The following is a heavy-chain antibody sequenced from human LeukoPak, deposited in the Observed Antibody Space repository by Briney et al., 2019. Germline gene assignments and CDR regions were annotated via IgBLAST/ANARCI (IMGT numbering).Heavy chain of an antibody. CDR3: ARDLVTVTKGFDI. CDR1: GDSFSSHY. D-gene: IGHD4-17*01. CDR2: ISYIGST. J-gene: IGHJ3*02. Sequence: SEILSLTCVVSGDSFSSHYWTWIRQSPGKGLECIGYISYIGSTNYNPSLKSRVTISIDTSKNQFSLKLRSVTAADTAVYYCARDLVTVTKGFDIWGQGTMVSVSA. V-gene: IGHV4-59*11.